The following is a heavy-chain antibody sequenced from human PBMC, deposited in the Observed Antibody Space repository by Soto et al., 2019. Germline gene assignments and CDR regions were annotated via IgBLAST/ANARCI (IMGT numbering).Heavy chain of an antibody. J-gene: IGHJ4*02. CDR2: ISGSGGWT. CDR3: ARDSGPYSSGWYYFDY. CDR1: GFTFSNYA. V-gene: IGHV3-23*01. Sequence: PGGSLRLSCAASGFTFSNYAMSWVRQAPGKGLEWVSAISGSGGWTYYADSVKGRFTIPRDNSKNTLYLRMNSLRAEDTAVYYCARDSGPYSSGWYYFDYWGQGTLVTVSS. D-gene: IGHD6-19*01.